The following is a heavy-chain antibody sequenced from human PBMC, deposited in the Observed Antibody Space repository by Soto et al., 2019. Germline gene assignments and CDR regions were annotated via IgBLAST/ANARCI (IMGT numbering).Heavy chain of an antibody. D-gene: IGHD3-3*01. CDR3: ARDRRFLEWLAYAFDI. J-gene: IGHJ3*02. Sequence: EVQLVESGGGLVKPGGSLRLSCAASGFTFSSYSMNWVRQAPGKGLEWVSSISSSSSYIYYADSVKGRFTISRDNAKNSLDLQMNSLRAEDTAVYYCARDRRFLEWLAYAFDIWGQGTMVTVSS. V-gene: IGHV3-21*01. CDR2: ISSSSSYI. CDR1: GFTFSSYS.